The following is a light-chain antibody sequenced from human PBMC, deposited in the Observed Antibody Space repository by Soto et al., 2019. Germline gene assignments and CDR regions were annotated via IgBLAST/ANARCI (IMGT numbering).Light chain of an antibody. CDR2: GAS. CDR3: RQYGYSLGFA. CDR1: QSVSSSY. Sequence: ESVLTQSPGTLSFSPGERATLSGRGIQSVSSSYLAWYQQKPGQAPRLLIYGASSRATGIPDRFSGSGSGTDFTLTISRLEPEDFAVYYCRQYGYSLGFAFGGGTKVDIK. J-gene: IGKJ4*01. V-gene: IGKV3-20*01.